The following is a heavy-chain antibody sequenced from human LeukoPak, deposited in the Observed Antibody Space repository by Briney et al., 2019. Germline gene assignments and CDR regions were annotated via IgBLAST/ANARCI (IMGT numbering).Heavy chain of an antibody. J-gene: IGHJ3*02. CDR2: ISSSGSTI. CDR3: ASGARSGWYGPGAFDI. D-gene: IGHD6-19*01. V-gene: IGHV3-11*01. Sequence: GGSLRLSCAASGFTFSDYYMSWIRQAPGKGLEWVSYISSSGSTIYYADSVKGRFTISRDNAKNSPYLQMNSLRAEDTAVYYCASGARSGWYGPGAFDIWGQGTMVTVSS. CDR1: GFTFSDYY.